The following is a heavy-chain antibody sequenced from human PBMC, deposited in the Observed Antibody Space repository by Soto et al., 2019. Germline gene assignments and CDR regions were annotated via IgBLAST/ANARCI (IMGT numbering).Heavy chain of an antibody. V-gene: IGHV3-21*01. D-gene: IGHD1-20*01. CDR1: GFTFNSFT. Sequence: GSLRLSCVVSGFTFNSFTMNWVRQAPGRGLEWVSSISSTGSSIYYRDSLKGRFTISRDNAKKSLYLQMNDLRAEDTAVYYCTRGPISHFDYWGQGSLVTVSS. CDR3: TRGPISHFDY. CDR2: ISSTGSSI. J-gene: IGHJ4*02.